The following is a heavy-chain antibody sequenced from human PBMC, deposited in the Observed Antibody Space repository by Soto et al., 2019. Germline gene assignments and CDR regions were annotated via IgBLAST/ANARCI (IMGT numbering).Heavy chain of an antibody. V-gene: IGHV3-13*01. CDR3: ARGGGFGEQHSDAFDI. Sequence: EVQLVESGGGLVQAGGSLRLSCAASGFTFSGYGMHWVRQAAGESLEWVSVIGTSGHAFYADSVKGRFTITREDAKNSVYLQMNSLRDGDTAVYYCARGGGFGEQHSDAFDIWGQGTMVTVSS. D-gene: IGHD3-10*01. CDR1: GFTFSGYG. J-gene: IGHJ3*02. CDR2: IGTSGHA.